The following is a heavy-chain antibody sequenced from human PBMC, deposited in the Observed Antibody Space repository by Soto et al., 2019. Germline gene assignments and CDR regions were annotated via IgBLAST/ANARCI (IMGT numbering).Heavy chain of an antibody. CDR2: IYSGGST. V-gene: IGHV3-53*05. J-gene: IGHJ6*02. Sequence: GGSLRLSCAASGFTVSSNYMSWVRQAPGKGRGWVSVIYSGGSTYYADSVTGRFTISRDEAEKALYLQMNNLKAGDTAVYYCARGGIPPGYGLDVWGQGTTVTVSS. CDR1: GFTVSSNY. CDR3: ARGGIPPGYGLDV. D-gene: IGHD6-13*01.